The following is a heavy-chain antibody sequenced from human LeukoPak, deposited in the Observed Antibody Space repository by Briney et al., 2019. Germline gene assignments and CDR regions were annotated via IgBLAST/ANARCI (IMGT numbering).Heavy chain of an antibody. J-gene: IGHJ6*02. CDR3: ASPSHYYDSSGYYTRTLDYGMDV. CDR1: GFTFSSYS. D-gene: IGHD3-22*01. CDR2: ISSSSSYI. V-gene: IGHV3-21*01. Sequence: GGSLRLSCAASGFTFSSYSMNWVRQAPGKGLEWVSSISSSSSYIYYADSVKGRFTISRDNAKNSLHLQMNSLRAEDTAVYYCASPSHYYDSSGYYTRTLDYGMDVWGQGTTVTVSS.